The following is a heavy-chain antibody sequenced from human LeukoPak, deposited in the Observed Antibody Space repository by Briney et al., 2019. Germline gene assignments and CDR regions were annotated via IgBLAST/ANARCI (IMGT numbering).Heavy chain of an antibody. V-gene: IGHV4-38-2*02. J-gene: IGHJ4*02. CDR3: ARHGGTRVTLVEVYYFDY. D-gene: IGHD4-11*01. CDR1: GYSITSGYY. CDR2: IYHSGST. Sequence: PSETLSLTCTVSGYSITSGYYWGWIRQPPGKGLEWIGSIYHSGSTYYNPSLKSRVTISVDTSKNQFSLNLRSVTAADTAVYYCARHGGTRVTLVEVYYFDYWAREPWSPSPQ.